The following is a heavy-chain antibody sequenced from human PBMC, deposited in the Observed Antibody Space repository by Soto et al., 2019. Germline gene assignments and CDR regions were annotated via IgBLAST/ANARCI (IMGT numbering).Heavy chain of an antibody. J-gene: IGHJ4*02. Sequence: SETLSLTCTVSGGSISSSSYYWGWIRQPPGKGLEWIGSIYYSGSTYYNPSLKSRVTISVDTSKNQFSLKLSSVTAADTAVYYCARLLTGYCTNGVCYRTSYYFDYWGQGTLVTVSS. V-gene: IGHV4-39*01. CDR2: IYYSGST. CDR1: GGSISSSSYY. CDR3: ARLLTGYCTNGVCYRTSYYFDY. D-gene: IGHD2-8*01.